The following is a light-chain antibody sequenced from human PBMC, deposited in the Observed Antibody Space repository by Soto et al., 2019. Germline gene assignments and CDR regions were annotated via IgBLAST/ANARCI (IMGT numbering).Light chain of an antibody. CDR2: GTS. Sequence: DIQLTQSPSSLSASVGDRVTITCRASQSISNSLNWYQQKPGKAPNLLIYGTSDLQSGVPSRFIGSGSGTEFTLTISSLQRDDFATYYCQQSHSSSWTFGQGTKVEIK. J-gene: IGKJ1*01. V-gene: IGKV1-39*01. CDR1: QSISNS. CDR3: QQSHSSSWT.